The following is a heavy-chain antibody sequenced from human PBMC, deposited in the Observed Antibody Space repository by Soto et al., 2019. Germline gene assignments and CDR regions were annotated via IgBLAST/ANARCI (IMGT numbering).Heavy chain of an antibody. Sequence: QVQLVESGGGVVQPGRSLRLSCAASGFTFNSHGMHWVRQAPGKGLEWVAGISYDGRNKYYADSVKGRITISRDNSKSTLSLPMNSLRVEDRAVYYCARFFEFSSSWEFDYWGQGTLVTVSS. CDR2: ISYDGRNK. D-gene: IGHD6-13*01. CDR1: GFTFNSHG. CDR3: ARFFEFSSSWEFDY. J-gene: IGHJ4*02. V-gene: IGHV3-33*01.